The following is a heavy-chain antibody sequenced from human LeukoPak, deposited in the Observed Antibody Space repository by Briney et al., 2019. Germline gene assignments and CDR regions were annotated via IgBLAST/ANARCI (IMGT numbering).Heavy chain of an antibody. J-gene: IGHJ4*02. CDR1: GFTFSGYS. CDR3: AKDPRTGAVSGIFYFDY. Sequence: GGSLRLSCAASGFTFSGYSMNWVRQAPGKGLEWVAVIVYDGSEKYYKESVKGRFTISRDNSKNTLYLQMDSLRPEDTAVYYCAKDPRTGAVSGIFYFDYWGQGTLLTVSS. V-gene: IGHV3-30*18. CDR2: IVYDGSEK. D-gene: IGHD6-19*01.